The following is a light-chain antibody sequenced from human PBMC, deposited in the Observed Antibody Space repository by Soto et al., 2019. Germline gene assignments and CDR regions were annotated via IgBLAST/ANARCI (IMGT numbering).Light chain of an antibody. Sequence: AIRMTQSPSSLSASTGDRVTITCRASQGISSYLAWYQQKPGKAPKLLIYAASTLQSVVPSRFSGSGSGTDFTLTISCLQSEDFATYYCQQYYSYPGTFGPGTKVDIK. CDR3: QQYYSYPGT. V-gene: IGKV1-8*01. CDR2: AAS. J-gene: IGKJ3*01. CDR1: QGISSY.